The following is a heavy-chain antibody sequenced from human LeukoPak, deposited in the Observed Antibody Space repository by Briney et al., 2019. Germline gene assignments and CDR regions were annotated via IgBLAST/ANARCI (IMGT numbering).Heavy chain of an antibody. D-gene: IGHD3-22*01. CDR2: IYYSGST. CDR1: GGSVSSGSYY. J-gene: IGHJ4*02. CDR3: AREVVVITANYFDY. V-gene: IGHV4-61*01. Sequence: SETLSLTCTVSGGSVSSGSYYWSWIRQPPGKGLEWIGYIYYSGSTNYNPSLKSRVTISVDTSKNQFSLKLSSVTAADTAVYYCAREVVVITANYFDYWGQGTLVTVSS.